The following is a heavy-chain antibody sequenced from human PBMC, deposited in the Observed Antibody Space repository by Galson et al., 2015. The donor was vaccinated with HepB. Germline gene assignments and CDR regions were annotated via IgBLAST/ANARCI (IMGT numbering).Heavy chain of an antibody. CDR1: GYSFSTHW. CDR2: VYPGDSDT. CDR3: ARHADIVAHFDY. Sequence: QSGAEVKKPGESLKISCQASGYSFSTHWIGWVRQVPGQGLEWLGIVYPGDSDTKYSPAFQGHVTISVDRSVTSAYLQWTRLKVSDTAPYFCARHADIVAHFDYWGQGTLVTVSS. V-gene: IGHV5-51*01. J-gene: IGHJ4*02. D-gene: IGHD2-21*01.